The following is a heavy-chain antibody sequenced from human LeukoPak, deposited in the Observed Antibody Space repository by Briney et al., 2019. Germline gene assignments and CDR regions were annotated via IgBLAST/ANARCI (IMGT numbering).Heavy chain of an antibody. J-gene: IGHJ6*03. Sequence: GGSLRLPCVASGFTFSTYGMSWVRQAPGKGLEWVSAISGSGGSTYYADSVKGRFTISRDNSKNTLYLQMNSLRVEDTAVYYCAKDGGEYYDILTGYYPRLYYMDVWGKGTTVTISS. CDR2: ISGSGGST. V-gene: IGHV3-23*01. CDR1: GFTFSTYG. CDR3: AKDGGEYYDILTGYYPRLYYMDV. D-gene: IGHD3-9*01.